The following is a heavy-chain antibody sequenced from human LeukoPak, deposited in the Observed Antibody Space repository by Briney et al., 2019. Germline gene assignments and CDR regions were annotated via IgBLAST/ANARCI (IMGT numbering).Heavy chain of an antibody. CDR2: IYVNGDT. CDR1: GDSISSFY. J-gene: IGHJ6*03. V-gene: IGHV4-59*12. CDR3: ARGVYYDFWSGYRPYYMDV. Sequence: SETLSLTCTVSGDSISSFYWSWIRQAPGKGLECIGFIYVNGDTNYNPSLKGRATLSLDTSKNQFSLRLTSVTAADTAVYYCARGVYYDFWSGYRPYYMDVWGKGTTVTVSS. D-gene: IGHD3-3*01.